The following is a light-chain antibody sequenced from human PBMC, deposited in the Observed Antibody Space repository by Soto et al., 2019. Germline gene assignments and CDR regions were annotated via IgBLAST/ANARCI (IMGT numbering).Light chain of an antibody. Sequence: IVMTQSPATLSVSPGERATLSCRASQSVASNLAWYQQRLGQAPRLLVYGASTRATGIPARFSGSGSGTEFTLTISSVQSEDFAVYYCQQYNKWPVFTFAPGTRVDIK. J-gene: IGKJ3*01. CDR2: GAS. V-gene: IGKV3-15*01. CDR3: QQYNKWPVFT. CDR1: QSVASN.